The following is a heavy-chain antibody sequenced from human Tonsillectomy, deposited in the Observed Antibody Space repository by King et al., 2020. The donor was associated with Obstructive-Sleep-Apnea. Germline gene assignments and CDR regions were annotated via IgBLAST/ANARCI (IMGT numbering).Heavy chain of an antibody. V-gene: IGHV5-10-1*03. J-gene: IGHJ5*02. D-gene: IGHD3-10*01. CDR1: GYSFTNYW. CDR2: IDPSDSYT. CDR3: GRPMVRGVMSVDNWFDP. Sequence: QLVQSGAEVKKPGESLRISCKGSGYSFTNYWITWVRQMPGKGLEWMGRIDPSDSYTNYSPSFQGHVTISVDKSISTAYLQWSSLKASDSAMVYCGRPMVRGVMSVDNWFDPWGQGTLVTVSS.